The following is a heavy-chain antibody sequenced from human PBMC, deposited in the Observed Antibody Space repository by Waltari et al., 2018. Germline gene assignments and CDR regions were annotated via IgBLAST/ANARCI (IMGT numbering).Heavy chain of an antibody. CDR3: ARLPTKYFDSLGWGFFDQ. Sequence: HVQLQESGPGLVKPSDTLSLTCSVSGDFPSDDHWTWLRQAPGKGLEWIAYRRNTGATKCTPSLESRVTLSADTSKKQFSLRLTSVTAADTAVYFCARLPTKYFDSLGWGFFDQWGQGILVTVSS. CDR2: RRNTGAT. J-gene: IGHJ4*02. D-gene: IGHD3-9*01. V-gene: IGHV4-59*08. CDR1: GDFPSDDH.